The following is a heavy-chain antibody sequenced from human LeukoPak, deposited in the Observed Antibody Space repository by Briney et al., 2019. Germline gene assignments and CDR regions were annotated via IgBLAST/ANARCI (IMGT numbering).Heavy chain of an antibody. CDR3: AREGSIVPHQDLDY. D-gene: IGHD2-8*01. V-gene: IGHV3-21*01. J-gene: IGHJ4*02. CDR1: GFTFIPYS. CDR2: ISSSSSYI. Sequence: PGGSLRLSCVASGFTFIPYSMNWVRQAPGKGLEWVSSISSSSSYIYYADSVKGRFTISRDNAKNSLYLQMNSLRVEDTAVYYCAREGSIVPHQDLDYWGQGSLVTVSS.